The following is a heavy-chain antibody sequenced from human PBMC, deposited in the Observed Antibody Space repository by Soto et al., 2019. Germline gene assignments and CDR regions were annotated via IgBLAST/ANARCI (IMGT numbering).Heavy chain of an antibody. CDR2: INHSGST. Sequence: PSETLSLTCAVYGGSFSGYYWSWIRQPPGKGLEWIGEINHSGSTNYNPSLKSRVTISVDTSKNQFSLKLSSVTAADTAVYYFARCLGLLLTGYYPAFDYWGQGTLVTVSS. V-gene: IGHV4-34*01. D-gene: IGHD3-9*01. CDR3: ARCLGLLLTGYYPAFDY. J-gene: IGHJ4*02. CDR1: GGSFSGYY.